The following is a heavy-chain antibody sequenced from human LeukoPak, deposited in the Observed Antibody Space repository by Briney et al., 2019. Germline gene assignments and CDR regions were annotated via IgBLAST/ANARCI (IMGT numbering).Heavy chain of an antibody. Sequence: PGGSLRLSCAASGFTVSSNYMSWVRQAPGKGLEWVSVIYSGGSTYYADSVKGRFTISRDNSKNTLYLQMNSLRAEDTAVYYCARGVVATPALFDYWGQGTLVTVSS. CDR1: GFTVSSNY. V-gene: IGHV3-53*01. J-gene: IGHJ4*02. D-gene: IGHD5-12*01. CDR2: IYSGGST. CDR3: ARGVVATPALFDY.